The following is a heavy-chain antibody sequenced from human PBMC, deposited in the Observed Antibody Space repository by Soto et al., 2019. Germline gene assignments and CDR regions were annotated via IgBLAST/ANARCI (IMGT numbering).Heavy chain of an antibody. CDR3: ANGPIFGVENIYAY. V-gene: IGHV3-23*01. CDR1: GFTFSSYA. J-gene: IGHJ4*02. CDR2: MSGAGRST. D-gene: IGHD3-3*01. Sequence: DVQLLESGGDLVQPGGSLRLSCAASGFTFSSYAMSWVRQAPGKGLEWVSSMSGAGRSTYDADSVKGRFTIARHNSKNTLYPQMNTLRAEDTALYSCANGPIFGVENIYAYWRPGTLVTVYS.